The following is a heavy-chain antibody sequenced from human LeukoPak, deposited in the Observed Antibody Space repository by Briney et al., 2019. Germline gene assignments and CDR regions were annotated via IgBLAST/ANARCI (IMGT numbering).Heavy chain of an antibody. CDR2: IKSKTDGETT. CDR1: GFTFTNAW. J-gene: IGHJ4*02. D-gene: IGHD3-10*01. CDR3: TTDLGTYYHGSQRLIPIDY. Sequence: AGGSLRLSCSVSGFTFTNAWMSWVRQAPGKGLEWIGRIKSKTDGETTNYAEPVRGRFTISRDDSKSAVYLQMNSLKIEDTAVYYCTTDLGTYYHGSQRLIPIDYWGQGTLVTVSS. V-gene: IGHV3-15*01.